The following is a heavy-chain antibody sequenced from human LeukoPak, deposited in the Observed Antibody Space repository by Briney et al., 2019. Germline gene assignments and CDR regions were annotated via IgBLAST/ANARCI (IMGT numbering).Heavy chain of an antibody. J-gene: IGHJ4*02. D-gene: IGHD2/OR15-2a*01. V-gene: IGHV3-23*01. CDR1: GFTFSSYA. CDR3: AKAPLYYEYWQYYFDY. Sequence: GGSLRLSCAVSGFTFSSYAMSWVRQAPGKGLEWVSAVSVTGGSTYYGDSVKGRFTISRDNYKNTLYLQMNSLRAEDTAVYYCAKAPLYYEYWQYYFDYWGQGTLVTVSS. CDR2: VSVTGGST.